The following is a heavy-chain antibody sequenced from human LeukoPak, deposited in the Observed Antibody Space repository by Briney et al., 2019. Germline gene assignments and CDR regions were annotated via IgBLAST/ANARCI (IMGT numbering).Heavy chain of an antibody. CDR2: IKQDGSEK. CDR1: GFTFRNYW. Sequence: GGSLRLSCAASGFTFRNYWMSWVRQSPGKGLEWVANIKQDGSEKYYVDSVKGRFTISRDNAKNSLYLQMDSLRVEDTAVYYCARDGDLCSGGSCSRYYFDYWGQGTLVTVSS. CDR3: ARDGDLCSGGSCSRYYFDY. V-gene: IGHV3-7*01. J-gene: IGHJ4*02. D-gene: IGHD2-15*01.